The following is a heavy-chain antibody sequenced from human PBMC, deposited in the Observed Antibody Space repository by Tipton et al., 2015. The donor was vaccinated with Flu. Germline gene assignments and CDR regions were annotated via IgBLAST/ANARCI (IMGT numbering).Heavy chain of an antibody. CDR2: IFHTGSA. CDR3: ARHTGDSVRGVIDY. D-gene: IGHD3-10*02. CDR1: GDSIRSDYY. J-gene: IGHJ4*02. V-gene: IGHV4-38-2*02. Sequence: TLSLTCNVSGDSIRSDYYWGWIRQPPGKGLEWIGNIFHTGSAYHNPSLKSRVTISLDTSKNQFSLKLSSATAADTAVYYCARHTGDSVRGVIDYWGQGTLVTVSS.